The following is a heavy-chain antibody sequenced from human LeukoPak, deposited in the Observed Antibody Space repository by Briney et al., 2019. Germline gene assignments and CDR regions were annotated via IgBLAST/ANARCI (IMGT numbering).Heavy chain of an antibody. CDR2: IRAKAYGGTT. Sequence: GGSLRLSCTASGFSFGDYAMTWFRQAPGKGLEWVGFIRAKAYGGTTEYAASVKGRFTISRDDSKSIAYLQMNSLQTEDTAVYFCTRVPIRTVTMVIVVRGHDAFDIWGQGTMATVSS. V-gene: IGHV3-49*03. D-gene: IGHD3-22*01. J-gene: IGHJ3*02. CDR3: TRVPIRTVTMVIVVRGHDAFDI. CDR1: GFSFGDYA.